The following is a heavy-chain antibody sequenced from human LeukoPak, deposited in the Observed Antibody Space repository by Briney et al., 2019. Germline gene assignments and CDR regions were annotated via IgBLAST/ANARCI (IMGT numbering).Heavy chain of an antibody. Sequence: ASETLSLTCTVSGDSFSSVKDYWAWIRQPPGKGLEWIASGDYSGGTNYNPSLKSRVTISVDKSKNQFSLKLSSVTAADTAVYYCARGRGLGDSSGYYYVKAFDIWGQGTMVTVSS. CDR1: GDSFSSVKDY. CDR3: ARGRGLGDSSGYYYVKAFDI. D-gene: IGHD3-22*01. V-gene: IGHV4-39*07. CDR2: GDYSGGT. J-gene: IGHJ3*02.